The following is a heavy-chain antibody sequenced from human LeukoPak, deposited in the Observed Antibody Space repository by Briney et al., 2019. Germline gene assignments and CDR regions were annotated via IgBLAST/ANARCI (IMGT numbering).Heavy chain of an antibody. D-gene: IGHD5-18*01. V-gene: IGHV4-59*08. J-gene: IGHJ5*02. CDR1: GGSISSYY. CDR2: IYYSGST. CDR3: ARRGNVDTASYWFDP. Sequence: PSETLSLACTVSGGSISSYYWSWIRQPPGKGLEWIGYIYYSGSTNYNPSLKSRVTISVDTSKNQFSLKLSSVTAADTAVYYCARRGNVDTASYWFDPWGQGTLVTVSS.